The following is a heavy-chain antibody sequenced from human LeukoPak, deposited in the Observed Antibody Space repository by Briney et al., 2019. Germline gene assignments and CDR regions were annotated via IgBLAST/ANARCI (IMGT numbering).Heavy chain of an antibody. J-gene: IGHJ4*02. CDR2: IWYDGSSQ. Sequence: GGSLRLSCTASGFSFSTYGMHRVRQAPGKGLEWVAVIWYDGSSQYYADSVKGRYTISRDNSKNTLFLQMNSLRAEDTAVYYCARDPTQYTTAWYSDYWGQETLVSVSS. D-gene: IGHD2/OR15-2a*01. V-gene: IGHV3-33*01. CDR1: GFSFSTYG. CDR3: ARDPTQYTTAWYSDY.